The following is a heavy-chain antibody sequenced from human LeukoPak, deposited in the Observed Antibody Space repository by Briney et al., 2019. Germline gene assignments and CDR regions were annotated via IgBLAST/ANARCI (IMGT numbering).Heavy chain of an antibody. CDR3: ARACSGGSCWGIDY. J-gene: IGHJ4*02. V-gene: IGHV3-11*04. CDR2: ISSSGSTI. D-gene: IGHD2-15*01. CDR1: GFTFSDYY. Sequence: GGSLRLSCAASGFTFSDYYMSWIRQAPGKGLEWVSYISSSGSTIYYADSVKGRFTISRDNSKNTLYLQMNSLRAEDTAVYYCARACSGGSCWGIDYWGQGTLVTVSS.